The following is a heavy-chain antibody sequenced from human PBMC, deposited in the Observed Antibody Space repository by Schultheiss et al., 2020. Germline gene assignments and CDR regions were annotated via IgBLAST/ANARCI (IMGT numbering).Heavy chain of an antibody. J-gene: IGHJ4*02. Sequence: GGSLRLSCAASGFTFSRYWMSWVRRAPGKGLEWVANINEDGGEKYYVDSVRGRFTISRDNAKNSLYLQMNSLRAEDTAVYYCARVYDSSGYYQFDYWGQGTLVTVSS. D-gene: IGHD3-22*01. V-gene: IGHV3-7*01. CDR3: ARVYDSSGYYQFDY. CDR1: GFTFSRYW. CDR2: INEDGGEK.